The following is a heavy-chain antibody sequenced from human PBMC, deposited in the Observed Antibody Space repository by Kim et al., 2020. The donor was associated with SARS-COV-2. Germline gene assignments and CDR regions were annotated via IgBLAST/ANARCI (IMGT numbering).Heavy chain of an antibody. CDR2: ISGNGGST. D-gene: IGHD4-17*01. CDR3: AKGPGWEVTTEGGYMDV. CDR1: GFTFSSSA. J-gene: IGHJ6*03. V-gene: IGHV3-23*01. Sequence: GGSLRLSCAASGFTFSSSAMSWVRQAPGKGLEWVSAISGNGGSTYYADSVKGRFTISRNNSKNTRYLQMNRLRAEDTAVYYCAKGPGWEVTTEGGYMDVWGKGTTVTVSS.